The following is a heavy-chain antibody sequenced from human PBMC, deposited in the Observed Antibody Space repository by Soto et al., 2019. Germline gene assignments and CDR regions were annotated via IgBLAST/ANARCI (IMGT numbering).Heavy chain of an antibody. CDR1: GGSISSYY. J-gene: IGHJ6*02. CDR3: ARGGGPVLLWFGESLEYYYGMDV. Sequence: SETLSLTCTVSGGSISSYYWSWIRQPPGKGLEWIGYIYYSGSTNYNPSLKSRVTISVDTSKNQFSLKLSSVTAADTAVYYCARGGGPVLLWFGESLEYYYGMDVWGQGTTVTVSS. CDR2: IYYSGST. V-gene: IGHV4-59*01. D-gene: IGHD3-10*01.